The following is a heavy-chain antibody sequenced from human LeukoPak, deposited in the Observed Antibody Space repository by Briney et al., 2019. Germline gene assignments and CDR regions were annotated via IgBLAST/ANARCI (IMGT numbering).Heavy chain of an antibody. CDR1: GGSLSSYS. CDR3: ARRMLEARESSATNWFDT. V-gene: IGHV4-4*07. D-gene: IGHD5-12*01. CDR2: TYTSGST. J-gene: IGHJ5*02. Sequence: PSETLSLTCTVSGGSLSSYSWNWIRQLPGKGLEWLGRTYTSGSTNYNPSLQSRITISADTSKNQFSLKLTSVTAADTAVYYCARRMLEARESSATNWFDTWGQGTLVSVSS.